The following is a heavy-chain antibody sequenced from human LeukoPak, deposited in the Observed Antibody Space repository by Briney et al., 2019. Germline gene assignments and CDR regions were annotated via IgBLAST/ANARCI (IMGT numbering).Heavy chain of an antibody. J-gene: IGHJ3*02. D-gene: IGHD2-2*01. V-gene: IGHV1-69*04. CDR3: ARAVVGYCSSTSCFAFDI. Sequence: ASVKVSCKASGGTFSSYAISWVRQAPGQGLEWMGRIIPILGIANYAQKFQGRVTITADKSTSTAYMELSSLRSEDTAVYYCARAVVGYCSSTSCFAFDIWGQGTMVTVSS. CDR1: GGTFSSYA. CDR2: IIPILGIA.